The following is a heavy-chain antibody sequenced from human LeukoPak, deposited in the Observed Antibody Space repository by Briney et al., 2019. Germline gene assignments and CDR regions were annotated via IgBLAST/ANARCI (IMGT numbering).Heavy chain of an antibody. V-gene: IGHV3-21*01. J-gene: IGHJ4*02. CDR2: ISSSSSYI. CDR1: GFTFSSYS. D-gene: IGHD2-2*01. Sequence: GGSLRLSCAACGFTFSSYSMKGVRQARGKGVEGGSSISSSSSYIYYADSVKGRFTIARDNANNSLYLQMNSLRAEDTAVYYCARDDQLLFDYWGQGTLVTVSS. CDR3: ARDDQLLFDY.